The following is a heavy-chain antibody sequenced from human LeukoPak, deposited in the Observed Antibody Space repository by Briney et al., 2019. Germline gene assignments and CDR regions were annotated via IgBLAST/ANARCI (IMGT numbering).Heavy chain of an antibody. CDR2: IKQDGSEK. CDR3: AKEVDCPSDCLFFHS. CDR1: GFTFSSYW. D-gene: IGHD2-21*02. V-gene: IGHV3-7*03. Sequence: GGSLRLSCAASGFTFSSYWMSWVRQAPGKGLEWVANIKQDGSEKYYVDSVKGRFTISRDNSRNSVFLQMNSLRPEDTALYHCAKEVDCPSDCLFFHSWGQGTLVTVSS. J-gene: IGHJ4*02.